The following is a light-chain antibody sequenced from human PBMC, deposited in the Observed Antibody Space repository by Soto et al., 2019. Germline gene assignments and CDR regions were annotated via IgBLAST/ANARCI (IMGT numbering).Light chain of an antibody. CDR2: AAS. J-gene: IGKJ2*01. CDR1: QSISSY. Sequence: DIQMTQSPSSLSASVGDIVTITCRASQSISSYLNWYQQKPGKAPKLLIYAASSLQSGVPSRLRGCGSGTDFTLTISSLQPEDFATYYCQQSYSTPYTFGQGTKLEIK. V-gene: IGKV1-39*01. CDR3: QQSYSTPYT.